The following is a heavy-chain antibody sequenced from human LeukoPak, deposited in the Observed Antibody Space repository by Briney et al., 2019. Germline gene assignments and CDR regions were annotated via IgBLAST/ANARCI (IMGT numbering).Heavy chain of an antibody. J-gene: IGHJ3*02. CDR2: ISSSSSYI. Sequence: PGGSLRLSCAASGFTFSNYNMNWVRQAPGKGLEWVSFISSSSSYIYYADSVKGRFTISRDNAKNSLYLQMNSLRAEDTAVYYCARDRIAVAGTPDDAFDIWGQGTMVTVSS. CDR1: GFTFSNYN. CDR3: ARDRIAVAGTPDDAFDI. D-gene: IGHD6-19*01. V-gene: IGHV3-21*01.